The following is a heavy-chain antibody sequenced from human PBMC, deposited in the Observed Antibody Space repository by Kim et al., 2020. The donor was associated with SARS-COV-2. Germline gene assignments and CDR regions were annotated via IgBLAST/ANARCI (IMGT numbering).Heavy chain of an antibody. CDR2: IYTSGNT. CDR3: ARHGRWFDP. V-gene: IGHV4-4*07. Sequence: SETLSLTCTVSGASVTTYYWTWIRQSAGKGLEWIGRIYTSGNTTYNPSLKSRVIMSLDTSKNYFSLKLTSVTAADTAVYYCARHGRWFDPWGQGIVVTVSA. J-gene: IGHJ5*02. CDR1: GASVTTYY.